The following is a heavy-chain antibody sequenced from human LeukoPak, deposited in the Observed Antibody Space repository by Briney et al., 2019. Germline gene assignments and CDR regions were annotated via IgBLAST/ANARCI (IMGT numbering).Heavy chain of an antibody. CDR2: IYTSGST. J-gene: IGHJ3*02. D-gene: IGHD3-3*01. CDR3: ARAVEWLVAFDI. Sequence: SETLSLTCTVSGGSISSGSYYWSWIRQPAGKGLEWIGRIYTSGSTNYNPSLKSRVTISVDTSKNQFSLKLSSVTAADTAVYYCARAVEWLVAFDIWGQGTMVTVSS. V-gene: IGHV4-61*02. CDR1: GGSISSGSYY.